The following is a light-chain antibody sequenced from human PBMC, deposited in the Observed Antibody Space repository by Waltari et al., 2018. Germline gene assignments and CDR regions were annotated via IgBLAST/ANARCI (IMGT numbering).Light chain of an antibody. J-gene: IGLJ2*01. CDR1: SGRIATNY. CDR2: DDR. CDR3: QSYYNRSLV. V-gene: IGLV6-57*02. Sequence: FMLTQPHSVSESPGKTVTISCTASSGRIATNYVHWYQQRPGSAPTTVIYDDRQRPSGVPYRFSGSIDEFSNSASLTISELQTEDEADYYCQSYYNRSLVFGGGTRLTVL.